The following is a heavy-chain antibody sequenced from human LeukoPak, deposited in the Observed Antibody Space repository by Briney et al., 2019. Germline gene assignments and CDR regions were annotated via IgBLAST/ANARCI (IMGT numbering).Heavy chain of an antibody. CDR1: GYTFTSYD. D-gene: IGHD3-22*01. CDR2: IIPILGIA. J-gene: IGHJ4*02. V-gene: IGHV1-69*04. Sequence: SVKVSCKASGYTFTSYDINWVRQATGQGLEWMGRIIPILGIANYAQKFQGRVTITADKSTSTAYMELSSLRSEDTAVYYCARGTYYYDSNPFDYWGQGTLVTVSS. CDR3: ARGTYYYDSNPFDY.